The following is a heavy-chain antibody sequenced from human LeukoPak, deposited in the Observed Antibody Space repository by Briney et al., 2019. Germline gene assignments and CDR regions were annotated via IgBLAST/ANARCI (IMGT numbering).Heavy chain of an antibody. V-gene: IGHV3-21*04. D-gene: IGHD3-16*02. CDR3: ARLPYRDGVAQDY. J-gene: IGHJ4*02. Sequence: DSVKGRFTISRDNAKKSLYLQMNSLRAGDTAMYYCARLPYRDGVAQDYWGQGTLVTVSP.